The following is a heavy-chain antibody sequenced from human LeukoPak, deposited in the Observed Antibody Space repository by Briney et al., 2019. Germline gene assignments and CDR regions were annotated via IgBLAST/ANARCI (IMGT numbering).Heavy chain of an antibody. CDR1: GLTLSGYW. J-gene: IGHJ4*02. CDR2: IKSDGSST. V-gene: IGHV3-74*01. Sequence: PGGSLRLSCAGSGLTLSGYWMHWVRQAPGKGLVWVSRIKSDGSSTTYADSVKGRFTISRDNAKNTLYLQMNSLRADDTAVYYCTRSDFFDYWGQGTLVTVSS. CDR3: TRSDFFDY.